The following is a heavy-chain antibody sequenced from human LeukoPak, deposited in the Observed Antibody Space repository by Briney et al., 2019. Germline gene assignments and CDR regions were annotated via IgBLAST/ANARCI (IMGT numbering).Heavy chain of an antibody. Sequence: QSGRCLRPSCPPAAFTFTAYGMHWVRQAPGEWLGWVALISFVGAKNYYAESGKGRLTLSRDNSKNTLYLQMNCLIPADTSLYYCANGLQQYWTCDDLDVWGRGTMVTVSS. J-gene: IGHJ3*01. CDR2: ISFVGAKN. V-gene: IGHV3-30*18. CDR3: ANGLQQYWTCDDLDV. CDR1: AFTFTAYG. D-gene: IGHD1-1*01.